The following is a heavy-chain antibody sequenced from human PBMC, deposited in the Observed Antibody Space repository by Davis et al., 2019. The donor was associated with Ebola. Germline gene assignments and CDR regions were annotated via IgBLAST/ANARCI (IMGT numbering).Heavy chain of an antibody. CDR3: ARSQWLVHSYGY. D-gene: IGHD6-19*01. CDR1: GGSVSTYY. J-gene: IGHJ4*02. CDR2: IYYSGST. Sequence: SETLSLTCTVSGGSVSTYYWSWIRQPPGKGLEWIGYIYYSGSTNYNSSLKSRVTISVDTSKNQFSLKLSSVTAADTAVYYCARSQWLVHSYGYWGQGTLVTVSS. V-gene: IGHV4-59*02.